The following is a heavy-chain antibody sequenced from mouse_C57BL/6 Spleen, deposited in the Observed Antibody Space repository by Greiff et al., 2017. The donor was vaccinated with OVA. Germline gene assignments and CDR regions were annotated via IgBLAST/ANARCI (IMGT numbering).Heavy chain of an antibody. CDR2: ISYDGSN. CDR1: GYSITSGYY. Sequence: DVQLVESGPGLVKPSQSLSLTCSVTGYSITSGYYWNWIRQFPGNKLEWMGYISYDGSNNYNPSLQNRISITRDTSKNQFFLKLNSVTTEDTATYYCARERGPYAMDYWGQGTSVTVSS. CDR3: ARERGPYAMDY. J-gene: IGHJ4*01. V-gene: IGHV3-6*01.